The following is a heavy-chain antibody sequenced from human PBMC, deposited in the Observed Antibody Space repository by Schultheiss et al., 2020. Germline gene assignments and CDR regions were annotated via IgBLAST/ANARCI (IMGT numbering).Heavy chain of an antibody. CDR3: ATAPYSSGWGRGLDV. CDR2: INHSGST. V-gene: IGHV4-34*01. D-gene: IGHD6-19*01. CDR1: GGSLSGYY. J-gene: IGHJ6*02. Sequence: SETLSLTCAVYGGSLSGYYWSWIRQPPGKGLEWIGEINHSGSTNYNPSLKSRVTISVDTSKSQISLRLTSVTAADTAIYYCATAPYSSGWGRGLDVWGQGTTVTVSS.